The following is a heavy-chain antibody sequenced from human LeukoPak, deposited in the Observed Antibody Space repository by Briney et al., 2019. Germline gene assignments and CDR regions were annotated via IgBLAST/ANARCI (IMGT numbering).Heavy chain of an antibody. Sequence: PSETLSLTCTVSGGSISTYYWSWIRQPPGKGLEWTGYIYYSGSTNYNPSLKGRVTISVDTSKNQFSLKLSSVTAADTAVYYCARHRLGTPLYDAFDIWGQGTMVTVSS. CDR3: ARHRLGTPLYDAFDI. D-gene: IGHD1/OR15-1a*01. V-gene: IGHV4-59*08. CDR2: IYYSGST. J-gene: IGHJ3*02. CDR1: GGSISTYY.